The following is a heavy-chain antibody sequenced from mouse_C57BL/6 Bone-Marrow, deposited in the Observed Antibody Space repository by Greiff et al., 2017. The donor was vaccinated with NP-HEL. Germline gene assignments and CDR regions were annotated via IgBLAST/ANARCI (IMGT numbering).Heavy chain of an antibody. J-gene: IGHJ2*01. CDR1: GFTFSDYY. CDR2: ISNGGGST. Sequence: EVKLVESGGGLVQPGGSLKLSCAASGFTFSDYYMYWVRQTPEKRLEWVAYISNGGGSTYYPDTVKGRFTISRDNAKNTLYLQMSRLKSEDTAMYYCARGSPYYFDYWGQGTTLTVSS. CDR3: ARGSPYYFDY. D-gene: IGHD1-1*01. V-gene: IGHV5-12*01.